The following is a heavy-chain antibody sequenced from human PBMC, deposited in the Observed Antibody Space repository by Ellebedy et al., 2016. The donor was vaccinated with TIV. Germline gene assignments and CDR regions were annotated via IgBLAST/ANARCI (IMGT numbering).Heavy chain of an antibody. D-gene: IGHD2-21*02. CDR1: GFTFSSYA. Sequence: GESLKISCAASGFTFSSYAMHWVRQTPGKGLEWVAVISTDGSETYYADSAKGRFTISRDNSKNTLYLQINSLRAEDTAVYYCARDNAVNCGGDCSWGQGTLVTVSS. CDR2: ISTDGSET. CDR3: ARDNAVNCGGDCS. V-gene: IGHV3-30-3*01. J-gene: IGHJ5*02.